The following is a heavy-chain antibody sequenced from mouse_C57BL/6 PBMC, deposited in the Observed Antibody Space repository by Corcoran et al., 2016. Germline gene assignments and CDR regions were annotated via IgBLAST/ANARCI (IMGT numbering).Heavy chain of an antibody. CDR3: ARCYYGSSHYYAMDY. J-gene: IGHJ4*01. V-gene: IGHV1-75*01. CDR2: IFPGSGST. CDR1: GYTFTDYY. D-gene: IGHD1-1*01. Sequence: QVQLQQSGPELVKPGASVKISCKASGYTFTDYYINWVKQRPGQGLEWIGWIFPGSGSTYYNEKFKGKATLTVDKSSSTAYMLLSSLTSEDSAVYFCARCYYGSSHYYAMDYWGQGTSVTVSS.